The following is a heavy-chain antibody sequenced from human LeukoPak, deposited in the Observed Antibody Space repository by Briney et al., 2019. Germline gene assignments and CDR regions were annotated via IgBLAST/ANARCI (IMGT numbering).Heavy chain of an antibody. CDR3: ARGTTMAVDY. J-gene: IGHJ4*02. Sequence: SETLSLTCAVYGGSFSGYYWSWIRQPPGKGLEWIGEITHSGSTNYNPSLKSRVAISIDTSKNQFSLKLSSVTAADTAVYYCARGTTMAVDYWGQGTLVTVSS. D-gene: IGHD5-24*01. CDR2: ITHSGST. CDR1: GGSFSGYY. V-gene: IGHV4-34*01.